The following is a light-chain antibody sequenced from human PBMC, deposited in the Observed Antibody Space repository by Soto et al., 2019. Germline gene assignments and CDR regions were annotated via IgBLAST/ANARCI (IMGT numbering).Light chain of an antibody. CDR2: GAS. J-gene: IGKJ1*01. CDR1: QSVSSN. Sequence: EIVMTQSPATLSVSPGERATLSCRASQSVSSNLAWYQQKPGQAPRLLIYGASTRATSIPARFSGSGSGTEFTLTISSLQSEDFAVSYCQHYNNWPPGTFGQGTKVEIK. V-gene: IGKV3-15*01. CDR3: QHYNNWPPGT.